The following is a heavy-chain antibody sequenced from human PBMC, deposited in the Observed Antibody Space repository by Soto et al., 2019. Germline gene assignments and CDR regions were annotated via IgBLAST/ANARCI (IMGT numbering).Heavy chain of an antibody. CDR2: INHSGST. J-gene: IGHJ3*02. D-gene: IGHD2-8*02. V-gene: IGHV4-34*01. CDR1: GGSFSGYY. Sequence: QVQLQQWGAGLLKPSETLSLTCAVYGGSFSGYYWSWIRQPPGKGLEWIGEINHSGSTNSNPSIKSRVTTAVDTSKHQFSLMLSSVTAADTAVYYCARVVLEQKGGHAFDIWGQGTMVTVSS. CDR3: ARVVLEQKGGHAFDI.